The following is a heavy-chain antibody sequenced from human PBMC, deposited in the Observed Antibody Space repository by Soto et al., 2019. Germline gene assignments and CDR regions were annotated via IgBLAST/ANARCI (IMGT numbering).Heavy chain of an antibody. CDR2: ISGSGDNT. CDR3: AKDYYYDSSGYYGTLDY. D-gene: IGHD3-22*01. J-gene: IGHJ4*02. Sequence: GGSLRLSCAASGFTFRSYAMTWVRQAPGKGLEWVSVISGSGDNTYYADSVQGRFSISRDNSKNTVYLQVNSLRAEDTAVYYCAKDYYYDSSGYYGTLDYWGQGTRVTVSS. CDR1: GFTFRSYA. V-gene: IGHV3-23*01.